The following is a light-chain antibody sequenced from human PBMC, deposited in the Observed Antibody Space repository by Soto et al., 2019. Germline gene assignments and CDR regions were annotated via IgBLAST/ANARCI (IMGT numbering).Light chain of an antibody. V-gene: IGKV1-5*03. Sequence: DIQITQTPSTLSASVGDRVTITCRASHDISTWLAWYQQKPGKAPKLLIYEASSLEIGVPSRFSGSGSGTEFTLTISSLQPDDFATYYCQQYTSNNALTFGGGTKVEIK. CDR1: HDISTW. J-gene: IGKJ4*01. CDR3: QQYTSNNALT. CDR2: EAS.